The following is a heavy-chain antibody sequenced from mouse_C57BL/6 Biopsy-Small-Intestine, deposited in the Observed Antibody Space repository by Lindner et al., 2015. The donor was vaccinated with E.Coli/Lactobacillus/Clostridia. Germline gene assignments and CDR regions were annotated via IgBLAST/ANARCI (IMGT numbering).Heavy chain of an antibody. D-gene: IGHD1-1*01. J-gene: IGHJ2*01. Sequence: VQLQESGPVLVKPGASVKMSCKASGYTFTDYYMNWVKQSHGKSLEWIGVINPYNGGTSYNQKFKGKATLTVDKSSSTAYMELNSLTSEDSAVYYCARDYYYGSSYLYYFDYWGQGTTLTVSS. V-gene: IGHV1-19*01. CDR1: GYTFTDYY. CDR3: ARDYYYGSSYLYYFDY. CDR2: INPYNGGT.